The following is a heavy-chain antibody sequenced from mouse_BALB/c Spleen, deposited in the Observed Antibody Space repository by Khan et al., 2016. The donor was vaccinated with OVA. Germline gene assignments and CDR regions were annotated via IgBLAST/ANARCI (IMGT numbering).Heavy chain of an antibody. CDR3: ARRNYFGYTFAY. V-gene: IGHV1-77*01. CDR2: ISPGSGDT. J-gene: IGHJ3*01. D-gene: IGHD1-2*01. Sequence: QIQLVQSGAELARPGASVKLSCKAYGYTFTDYYINWVKQRTGQGLEWIGEISPGSGDTYYNEKFKGKAKLTADQSSTTVYVQLSSLTSEAYAVYFGARRNYFGYTFAYWGQGTLVTVSA. CDR1: GYTFTDYY.